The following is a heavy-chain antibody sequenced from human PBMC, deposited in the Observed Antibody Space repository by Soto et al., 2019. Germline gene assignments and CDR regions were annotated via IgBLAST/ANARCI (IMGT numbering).Heavy chain of an antibody. CDR3: ASKTVPAARGAYYYYGMDV. D-gene: IGHD2-2*01. J-gene: IGHJ6*02. CDR1: GGTFSSYA. Sequence: SVKVSCKASGGTFSSYAISWVRQAPGQGLEWMGGIIPIFGTANYAQKFQGRVTITADESTSTAYMELSSLRSEDTAVYYCASKTVPAARGAYYYYGMDVWGQGTTVTVSS. V-gene: IGHV1-69*13. CDR2: IIPIFGTA.